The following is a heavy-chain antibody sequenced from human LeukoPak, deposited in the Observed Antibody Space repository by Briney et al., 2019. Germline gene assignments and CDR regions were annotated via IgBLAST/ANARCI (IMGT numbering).Heavy chain of an antibody. CDR1: GFTFTNYA. CDR3: ATPGSGTFYNVPNFDY. J-gene: IGHJ4*02. D-gene: IGHD3-10*01. Sequence: GGSLRLSCAASGFTFTNYAMHWVRQAPDKGLEWMAVISSDGNNKYYANSVKGRFTISRDNSNNVLFLEVNSLRTEDTAVYYCATPGSGTFYNVPNFDYWGQGTLVTVS. V-gene: IGHV3-30-3*01. CDR2: ISSDGNNK.